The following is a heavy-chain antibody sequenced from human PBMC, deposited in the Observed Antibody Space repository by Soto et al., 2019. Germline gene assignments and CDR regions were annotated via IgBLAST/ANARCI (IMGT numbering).Heavy chain of an antibody. J-gene: IGHJ4*02. CDR1: GYTFTSYD. D-gene: IGHD3-9*01. CDR3: ARGNNVLRYFDWFGN. V-gene: IGHV1-8*01. CDR2: MNPNSGNT. Sequence: GASVKVSCKASGYTFTSYDINWVRQATGQGLEWMGWMNPNSGNTGYAQKFQGRVTMTRNTSISTAYMELSSLRSEDTAVYYCARGNNVLRYFDWFGNWGQGTLVTVSS.